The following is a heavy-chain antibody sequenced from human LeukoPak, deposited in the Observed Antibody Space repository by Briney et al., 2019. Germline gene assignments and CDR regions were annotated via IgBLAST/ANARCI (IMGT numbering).Heavy chain of an antibody. CDR3: ARGPRGYMDV. Sequence: SETLSLTCTVSGGSISSYYWSWIRQPPGKGLEWIGYIYYSGSINYNPSLKSRVTISVDTSKNQFSLKLSSVTAADTAVYYCARGPRGYMDVWGKGTTVTVSS. CDR1: GGSISSYY. V-gene: IGHV4-59*01. J-gene: IGHJ6*03. CDR2: IYYSGSI.